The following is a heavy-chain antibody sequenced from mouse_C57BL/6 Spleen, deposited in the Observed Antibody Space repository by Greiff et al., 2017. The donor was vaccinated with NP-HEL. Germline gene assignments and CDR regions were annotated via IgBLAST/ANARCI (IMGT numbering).Heavy chain of an antibody. CDR1: GYAFSSYW. J-gene: IGHJ4*01. CDR3: ARGLRSPYYAMDY. CDR2: IYPGDGDT. Sequence: QVQLQQSGAELVKPGASVKISCKASGYAFSSYWMNWVKQRPGKGLEWIGQIYPGDGDTNYNGKFKGKATLTADKSSSTAYMQLSSLTSEDSAVYFCARGLRSPYYAMDYWGQGTSVTVSS. D-gene: IGHD1-1*01. V-gene: IGHV1-80*01.